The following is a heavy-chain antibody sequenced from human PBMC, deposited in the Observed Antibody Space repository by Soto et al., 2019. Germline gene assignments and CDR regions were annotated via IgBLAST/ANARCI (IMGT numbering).Heavy chain of an antibody. J-gene: IGHJ1*01. Sequence: QVQLQESGPGLVKPSQTLSLTCTVSGGSISSGGYYWSWIRQHPGKGLEWIGYIYYSGSTYYNPSLKSRVTISVDTSKNQFYLKLSSVTAAETAVYYCASGREGYDYGDYVYFQHWGQGTLVTVSS. V-gene: IGHV4-31*03. D-gene: IGHD4-17*01. CDR2: IYYSGST. CDR3: ASGREGYDYGDYVYFQH. CDR1: GGSISSGGYY.